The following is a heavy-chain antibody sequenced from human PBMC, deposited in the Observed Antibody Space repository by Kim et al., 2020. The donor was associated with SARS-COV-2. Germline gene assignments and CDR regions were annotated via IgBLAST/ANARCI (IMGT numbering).Heavy chain of an antibody. V-gene: IGHV5-10-1*01. D-gene: IGHD3-10*01. J-gene: IGHJ6*02. CDR1: GYSFTSYW. CDR3: ARAPGGFGELLAEGADV. CDR2: IDPSDSYT. Sequence: GESLKISCKGSGYSFTSYWISWVRQMPGKGLEWMGRIDPSDSYTNYSPSFQGHVTISADKSISTAYLQWSSLKASDTAMYYCARAPGGFGELLAEGADVWGQGTTVTVSS.